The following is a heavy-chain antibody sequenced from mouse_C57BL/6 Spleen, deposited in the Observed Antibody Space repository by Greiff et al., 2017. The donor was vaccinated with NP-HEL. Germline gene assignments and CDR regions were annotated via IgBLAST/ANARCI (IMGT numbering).Heavy chain of an antibody. Sequence: VQLKESGAELVKPGASVKLSCTASGFNIKDYYMHWVKQRTEQGLEWIGRIDPEDGETKYAPKFQGKATITADTSSNTAYLQLSSLTSEDTAVYYCARPTVVGDWYFDVWGTGTTVTVSS. D-gene: IGHD1-1*01. CDR3: ARPTVVGDWYFDV. V-gene: IGHV14-2*01. CDR1: GFNIKDYY. J-gene: IGHJ1*03. CDR2: IDPEDGET.